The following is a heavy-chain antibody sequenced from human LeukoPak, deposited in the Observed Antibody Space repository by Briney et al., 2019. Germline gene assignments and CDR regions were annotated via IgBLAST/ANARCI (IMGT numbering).Heavy chain of an antibody. CDR3: DREMDGTTSDNNRIDAFDN. V-gene: IGHV3-7*01. D-gene: IGHD1-1*01. CDR1: GFTFSSYW. CDR2: IKQDGSEK. J-gene: IGHJ3*02. Sequence: GGSLRLSCAASGFTFSSYWMSWLRQAPGKGLEWVANIKQDGSEKYYVDSVKGRFTISRDNAKNSLYLQKNRLRAEDTAVYYCDREMDGTTSDNNRIDAFDNWGQGTMVTVSS.